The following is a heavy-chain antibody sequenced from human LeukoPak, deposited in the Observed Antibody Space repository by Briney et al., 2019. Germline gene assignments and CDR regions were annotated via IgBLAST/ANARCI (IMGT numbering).Heavy chain of an antibody. V-gene: IGHV3-48*01. CDR3: ARDGPYYYDSSGYFDAFDI. J-gene: IGHJ3*02. CDR2: ISSSSSTI. CDR1: GFTFSSYS. D-gene: IGHD3-22*01. Sequence: GGSLRLSCAASGFTFSSYSMNWVRQAPGKGLEWVSYISSSSSTIYYADSVRGRFTISRDNAKNSLYLQMNSLRAEDTAVYYCARDGPYYYDSSGYFDAFDIWGQGTMVTVSS.